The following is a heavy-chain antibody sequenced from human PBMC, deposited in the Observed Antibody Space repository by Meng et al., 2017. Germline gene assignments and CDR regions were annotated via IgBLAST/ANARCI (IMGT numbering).Heavy chain of an antibody. Sequence: GGSLRLSCAASGFTFSSYSMNWVRQAPGKGLEWVSSISSSSSYIYYADSVKGRFTISRDNAKNSLYLQMNSLRAEDTAVYYCARVGWFGELLRDHDAFDIWGQGTMVT. CDR3: ARVGWFGELLRDHDAFDI. D-gene: IGHD3-10*01. CDR1: GFTFSSYS. J-gene: IGHJ3*02. CDR2: ISSSSSYI. V-gene: IGHV3-21*01.